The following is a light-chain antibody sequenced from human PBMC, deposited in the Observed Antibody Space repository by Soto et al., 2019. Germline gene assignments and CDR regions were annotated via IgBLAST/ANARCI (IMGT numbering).Light chain of an antibody. CDR3: QQYAGSPLA. CDR1: QSVSSTY. Sequence: EIVLTQSPGPLSLSPGERATLSCRASQSVSSTYLAWYQQRPGQAPRLLIYGASSRATGIPDRFSGSGSGTDFTLTISRLEPEDFAVYYCQQYAGSPLAFGGGTKVEIK. J-gene: IGKJ4*01. CDR2: GAS. V-gene: IGKV3-20*01.